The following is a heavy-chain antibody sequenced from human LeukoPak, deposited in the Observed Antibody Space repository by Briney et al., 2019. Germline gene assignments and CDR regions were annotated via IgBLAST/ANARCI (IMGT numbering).Heavy chain of an antibody. D-gene: IGHD2/OR15-2a*01. CDR3: ARGSNSGFSIDN. CDR1: GFTFSNAW. V-gene: IGHV3-33*08. CDR2: IWYDGSNE. J-gene: IGHJ4*02. Sequence: PGGSLRLSCAASGFTFSNAWMSWVRQAPGKGLEWVAVIWYDGSNENYADSVKGRFTISRDNSKNTLYLQMNSLRAEDTAVYFCARGSNSGFSIDNWGQGTLVTVSS.